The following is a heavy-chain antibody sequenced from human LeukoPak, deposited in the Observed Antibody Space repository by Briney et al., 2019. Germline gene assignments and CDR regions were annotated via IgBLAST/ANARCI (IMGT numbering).Heavy chain of an antibody. J-gene: IGHJ5*02. Sequence: PSETLSLTCTVSGGSISSYYWSWIRQPPGKGLEWIGYIYYSGSTNYNPSLKSRVTISVDTSKNQFSLKLNSVTAADTAVYYCARVAAAAGNNWFDPWGQGTLVTVSS. CDR1: GGSISSYY. CDR3: ARVAAAAGNNWFDP. V-gene: IGHV4-59*12. CDR2: IYYSGST. D-gene: IGHD6-13*01.